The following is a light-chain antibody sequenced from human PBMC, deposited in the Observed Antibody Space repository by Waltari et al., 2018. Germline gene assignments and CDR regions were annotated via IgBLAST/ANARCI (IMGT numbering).Light chain of an antibody. CDR1: QSLRNW. CDR2: KAS. CDR3: QQYRNLWT. Sequence: DIQMTQSPSTLSASVGDRVTITCRDSQSLRNWLAWYQQNPGKAPKVRIYKASTLESGVPARFSGSGCGAEFTLTISSLQPDDFATYYCQQYRNLWTFGQGTKVESK. J-gene: IGKJ1*01. V-gene: IGKV1-5*03.